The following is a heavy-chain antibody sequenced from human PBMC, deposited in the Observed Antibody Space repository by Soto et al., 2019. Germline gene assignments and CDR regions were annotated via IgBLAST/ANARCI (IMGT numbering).Heavy chain of an antibody. J-gene: IGHJ4*02. CDR2: ISYGGGNK. V-gene: IGHV3-30-3*01. CDR1: GLTFINYA. CDR3: ARGGAQHLTPCDY. D-gene: IGHD6-13*01. Sequence: QVQLVESGGGVVQPGRSLRLSCAASGLTFINYAMHWVRQAPGKGLEWVAVISYGGGNKYYADSVKGRFTISRDNSKNTLYLQMNSLRAEDTAVYYCARGGAQHLTPCDYWGQGTLVTVSS.